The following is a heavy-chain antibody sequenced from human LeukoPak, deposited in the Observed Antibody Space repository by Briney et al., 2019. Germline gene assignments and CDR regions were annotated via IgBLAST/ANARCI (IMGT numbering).Heavy chain of an antibody. D-gene: IGHD3-22*01. Sequence: GGSLRLSCAASGFTFSDYYMSWIRQAPGKGLEWVSYISSSGSTIYYADSVKARFTISRDNAKNSLYLQMNSLRAEDTAVYYCARSADSSGYAKFDYWGQGTLVTVSS. V-gene: IGHV3-11*04. CDR1: GFTFSDYY. J-gene: IGHJ4*02. CDR2: ISSSGSTI. CDR3: ARSADSSGYAKFDY.